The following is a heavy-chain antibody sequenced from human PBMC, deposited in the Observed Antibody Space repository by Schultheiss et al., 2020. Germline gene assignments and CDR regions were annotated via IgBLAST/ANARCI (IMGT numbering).Heavy chain of an antibody. CDR3: ARHKLIVVPAAMPGPNWFDP. V-gene: IGHV4-39*01. Sequence: SETLSLTCTVSGGSISSSSYYWGWIRQPPGKGLEWIGSIYYSGSTYYNPSLKSRVTISVDTSKNQFSLKLSSVTAADTAVYYCARHKLIVVPAAMPGPNWFDPWGQGTLVTVS. CDR2: IYYSGST. CDR1: GGSISSSSYY. D-gene: IGHD2-2*01. J-gene: IGHJ5*02.